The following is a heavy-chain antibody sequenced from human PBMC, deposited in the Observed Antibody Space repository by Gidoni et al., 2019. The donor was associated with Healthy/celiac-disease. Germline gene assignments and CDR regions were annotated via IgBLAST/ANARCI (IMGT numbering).Heavy chain of an antibody. Sequence: EVQLVESGGGLVQPGGSLRLSCAASGVTFSSYAMSWARQAPGKGLEWVSAISGSGGSTYYADSVKGRFTISRDNSKNTLYLQMNSLRAEDTAVYYCAKDRNHTLWFGEELSPGTGDYWGQGTLVTVSS. CDR1: GVTFSSYA. CDR2: ISGSGGST. D-gene: IGHD3-10*01. V-gene: IGHV3-23*04. CDR3: AKDRNHTLWFGEELSPGTGDY. J-gene: IGHJ4*02.